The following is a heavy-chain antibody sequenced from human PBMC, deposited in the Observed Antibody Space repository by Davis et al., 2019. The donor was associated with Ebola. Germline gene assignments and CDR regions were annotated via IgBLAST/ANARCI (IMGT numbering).Heavy chain of an antibody. V-gene: IGHV5-10-1*01. J-gene: IGHJ2*01. Sequence: RESLKISCKGSGYSFTSYWISWVRQMPGKGLEWMGRIDPSDSYTNYSPSFQGHVTISADKSISTAYLQWSSLKASDTAMYYCARRGDGYNLDFDLWGRGTLVTVSS. CDR1: GYSFTSYW. CDR3: ARRGDGYNLDFDL. D-gene: IGHD5-24*01. CDR2: IDPSDSYT.